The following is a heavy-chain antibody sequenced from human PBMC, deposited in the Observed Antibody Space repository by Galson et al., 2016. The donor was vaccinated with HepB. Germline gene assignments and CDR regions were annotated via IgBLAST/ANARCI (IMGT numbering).Heavy chain of an antibody. CDR2: INSDGSST. CDR3: ASSVRGSGSPPGGY. J-gene: IGHJ4*02. CDR1: GFTFSTYW. D-gene: IGHD3-10*01. V-gene: IGHV3-74*01. Sequence: SLRLSCAASGFTFSTYWTHWVRQAPGKGLVWVSRINSDGSSTGFADSVKGRFTISRDNAKNTLYLQMNSLRAEDTAVYYCASSVRGSGSPPGGYWGQGTLVTVSS.